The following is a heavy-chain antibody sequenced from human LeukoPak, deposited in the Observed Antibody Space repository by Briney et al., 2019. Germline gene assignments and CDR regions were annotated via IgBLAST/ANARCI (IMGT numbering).Heavy chain of an antibody. CDR3: AKDPASFDY. Sequence: GGSLRLSCAASGFSFSNYAMNWVRQAPGKGLEWASYIGGTGGSTYYADSVKGRFTISRDNSKNTLYLQMNSLRAEDTAVYYCAKDPASFDYWGQGTLVTVSS. CDR2: IGGTGGST. CDR1: GFSFSNYA. J-gene: IGHJ4*02. V-gene: IGHV3-23*01.